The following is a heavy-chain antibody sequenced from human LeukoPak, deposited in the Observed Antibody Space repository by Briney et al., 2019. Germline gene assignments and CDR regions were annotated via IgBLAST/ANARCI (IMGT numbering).Heavy chain of an antibody. CDR2: LFDARKV. CDR3: ARGFQGVYDY. J-gene: IGHJ4*02. D-gene: IGHD5/OR15-5a*01. Sequence: SETLSLTCTVSNGSMRSYYWTWIRQPAGKGLEWVGRLFDARKVNYNPSLGGRVTMSMDTSKNQFSLRMTSVTAADTAVYYCARGFQGVYDYWGQGALVIVSS. V-gene: IGHV4-4*07. CDR1: NGSMRSYY.